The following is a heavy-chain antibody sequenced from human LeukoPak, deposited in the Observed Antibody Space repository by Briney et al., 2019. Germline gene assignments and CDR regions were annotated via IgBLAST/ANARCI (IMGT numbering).Heavy chain of an antibody. CDR3: ARVGALGGHDF. CDR2: IYYSGST. J-gene: IGHJ4*02. CDR1: GGSISSNSYY. D-gene: IGHD1-26*01. V-gene: IGHV4-39*07. Sequence: SETLSLTCAVSGGSISSNSYYWGWIRQPPGKGLEWIGSIYYSGSTYYNPPLKSRVTISLDKSKNQFSLKLNSVTAADTAVYYCARVGALGGHDFWGQGSLVTVSS.